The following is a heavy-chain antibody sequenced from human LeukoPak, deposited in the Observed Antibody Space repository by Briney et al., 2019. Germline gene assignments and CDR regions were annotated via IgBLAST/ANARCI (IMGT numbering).Heavy chain of an antibody. Sequence: PSETLSLTCIVSGGSISSSSYYWGWIRQPSGKGLEWIGSIYYSGSTYYNPSLKSRVTISVDTSKNQFSLKLSSVTAADTAVYYCARQIYDFWSGRREYAFDYWGQGTLVTVSS. D-gene: IGHD3-3*01. CDR2: IYYSGST. CDR1: GGSISSSSYY. CDR3: ARQIYDFWSGRREYAFDY. V-gene: IGHV4-39*01. J-gene: IGHJ4*02.